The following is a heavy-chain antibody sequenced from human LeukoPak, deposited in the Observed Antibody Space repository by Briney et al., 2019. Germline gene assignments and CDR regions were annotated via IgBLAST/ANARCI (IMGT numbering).Heavy chain of an antibody. D-gene: IGHD5/OR15-5a*01. Sequence: PSETLSLTCTVSGGSISSYYWSWIRQPPGKGLEWIGYIYYSGRTKYNPSLKSRVTISVDTSKNQFSLKLSSVTAADTAVYYCARGDGVYVYWGQGTLVTVSS. CDR1: GGSISSYY. CDR3: ARGDGVYVY. J-gene: IGHJ4*02. V-gene: IGHV4-59*08. CDR2: IYYSGRT.